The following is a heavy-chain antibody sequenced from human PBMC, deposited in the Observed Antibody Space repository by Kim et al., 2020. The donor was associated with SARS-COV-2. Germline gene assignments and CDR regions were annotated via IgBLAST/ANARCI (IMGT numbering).Heavy chain of an antibody. J-gene: IGHJ4*02. CDR1: GFTFSRFE. D-gene: IGHD3-22*01. CDR2: ISSSGSTI. CDR3: ARVTYDRTGFRRGGFDY. V-gene: IGHV3-48*03. Sequence: GGSLRLSCAASGFTFSRFEMHWVRQAPGKGLEWLSYISSSGSTIDYADSVKGRFSISRDNAKNSLYLQMSSLRAEDTAVYYCARVTYDRTGFRRGGFDYWGQGIPLTVSS.